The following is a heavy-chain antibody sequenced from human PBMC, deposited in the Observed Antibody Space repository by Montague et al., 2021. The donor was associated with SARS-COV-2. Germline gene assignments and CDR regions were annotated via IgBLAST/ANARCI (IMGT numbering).Heavy chain of an antibody. CDR1: GGSISSSVYY. CDR2: IYYTGST. D-gene: IGHD3-10*01. V-gene: IGHV4-39*01. J-gene: IGHJ4*02. CDR3: VRPGSSEFQFEF. Sequence: SETLSLTCTVSGGSISSSVYYWAWIRQPPGKGLEWIGSIYYTGSTYYNPSLKSRVTLSVDTSKNRFSLRLYSVTAADTAVYFCVRPGSSEFQFEFWGQGNLVAGSS.